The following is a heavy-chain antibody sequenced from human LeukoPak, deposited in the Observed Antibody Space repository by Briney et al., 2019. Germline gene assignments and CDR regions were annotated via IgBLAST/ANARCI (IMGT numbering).Heavy chain of an antibody. V-gene: IGHV4-34*01. CDR2: INHSGGT. CDR3: ARRRRSTYYYDSSGPPRGNWFDP. Sequence: PSETLSLTCAVYGGSFSGYYWSWIRQPPGKGLEWIGEINHSGGTNYNPSLKSRVTISVDTSKNQFSLKLSSVTAADTAVYYCARRRRSTYYYDSSGPPRGNWFDPWGQGTLVTVSS. D-gene: IGHD3-22*01. CDR1: GGSFSGYY. J-gene: IGHJ5*02.